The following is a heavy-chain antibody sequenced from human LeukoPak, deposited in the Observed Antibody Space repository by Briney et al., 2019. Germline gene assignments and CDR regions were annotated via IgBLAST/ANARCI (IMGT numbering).Heavy chain of an antibody. CDR2: MNPNRGNT. D-gene: IGHD1-26*01. CDR1: GYTFTRYD. Sequence: ASVEDSCKASGYTFTRYDINAVRQATGQGLEWMGWMNPNRGNTGYAQKFQGRVTMTRNNSISTAYMELSSLRSEDTAVYYCARGLSSGSSIDYWGQGTLVTVSS. V-gene: IGHV1-8*01. J-gene: IGHJ4*02. CDR3: ARGLSSGSSIDY.